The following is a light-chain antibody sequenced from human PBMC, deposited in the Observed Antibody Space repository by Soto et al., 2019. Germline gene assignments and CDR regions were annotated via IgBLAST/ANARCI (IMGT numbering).Light chain of an antibody. J-gene: IGKJ2*01. CDR1: QSISSW. CDR2: KAS. CDR3: QQYNTYPYT. Sequence: DIQMTQSPSTLSASVGDRVTITCRASQSISSWLAWYQQKPGRAPKLLIYKASFLESGVPSTFSGSGSGTEFTLTISSLQPNDFATYYCQQYNTYPYTFGQGTKLEIK. V-gene: IGKV1-5*03.